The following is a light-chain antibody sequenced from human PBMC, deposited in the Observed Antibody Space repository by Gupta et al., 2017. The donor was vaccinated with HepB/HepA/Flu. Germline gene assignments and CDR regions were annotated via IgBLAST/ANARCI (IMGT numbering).Light chain of an antibody. Sequence: SSALTQPPSVSVSPGQTARITCSGDALPKQYAYWYQQKPGQAPVLVIYKDSERPSGIPERFSGSSSGTTVTLTISGVQAEDEADYYCQSADSSGTYGVFGTGTKVTVL. CDR3: QSADSSGTYGV. V-gene: IGLV3-25*03. CDR2: KDS. J-gene: IGLJ1*01. CDR1: ALPKQY.